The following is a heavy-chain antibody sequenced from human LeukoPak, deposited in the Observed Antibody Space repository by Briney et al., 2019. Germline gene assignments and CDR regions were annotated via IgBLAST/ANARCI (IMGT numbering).Heavy chain of an antibody. CDR1: GFTFSSYD. D-gene: IGHD6-6*01. V-gene: IGHV3-13*01. J-gene: IGHJ4*02. Sequence: PGGSLRLFCAASGFTFSSYDMHSVRQATGKGLEWVSAIGTAGDTYYPGPVKGRFTISRENAKNSLYLQMNSLRAGDTAVYYCARGGEQLVSSDPGSFDYWGQGTLVTVSS. CDR3: ARGGEQLVSSDPGSFDY. CDR2: IGTAGDT.